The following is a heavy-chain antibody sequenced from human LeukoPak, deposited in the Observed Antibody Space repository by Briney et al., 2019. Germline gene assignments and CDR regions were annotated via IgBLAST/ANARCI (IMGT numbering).Heavy chain of an antibody. V-gene: IGHV1-69*10. CDR3: ARDVRSNLLGY. CDR2: IIPILGIA. J-gene: IGHJ4*02. CDR1: GGTFSSYA. Sequence: ASVKVSCKASGGTFSSYAISWVRQTPGQGLEWMGGIIPILGIANYAQKFQGRVTITADKSTSTAYMELSSLRSEDTAVYYCARDVRSNLLGYWGQGTLVTVSS. D-gene: IGHD3-16*01.